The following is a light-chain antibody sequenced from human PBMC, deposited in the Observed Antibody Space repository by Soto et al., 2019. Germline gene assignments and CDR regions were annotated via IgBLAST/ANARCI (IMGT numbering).Light chain of an antibody. CDR3: QQYRSSPRT. CDR1: QNINNY. V-gene: IGKV1-5*03. Sequence: DIHITQSPSTLSASLGDRVTITCQASQNINNYLNWYQQKPGRAPKLLIYKASTLKSGVPSRFSGSGSGTDFTLTISRLEPEDFAVYYCQQYRSSPRTFGQGTRLEIK. J-gene: IGKJ5*01. CDR2: KAS.